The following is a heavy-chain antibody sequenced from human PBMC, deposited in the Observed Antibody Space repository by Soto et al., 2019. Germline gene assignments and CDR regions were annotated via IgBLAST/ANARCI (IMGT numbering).Heavy chain of an antibody. CDR2: IIVYNGNT. V-gene: IGHV1-18*01. D-gene: IGHD3-22*01. Sequence: SXKVSFKASGYTXTSYGIRLVRQAPGQGLEWMGWIIVYNGNTNYAQKLQGRVTMTTDTSTSKAYMELRSMRSEDTAVYYCARDYITMIVVVHLGYWGQGALGTVSS. J-gene: IGHJ4*02. CDR1: GYTXTSYG. CDR3: ARDYITMIVVVHLGY.